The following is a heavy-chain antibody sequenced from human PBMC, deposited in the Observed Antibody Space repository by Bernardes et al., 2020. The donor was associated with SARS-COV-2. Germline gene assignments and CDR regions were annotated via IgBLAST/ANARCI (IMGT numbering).Heavy chain of an antibody. CDR2: IKQEGREK. Sequence: EGGGHIKQEGREKNYVDSVKGRFTISRDNAKNSVFLQMNSLRAEDTAIYYCARQWQAFDSWGQGAL. D-gene: IGHD6-19*01. CDR3: ARQWQAFDS. V-gene: IGHV3-7*04. J-gene: IGHJ4*02.